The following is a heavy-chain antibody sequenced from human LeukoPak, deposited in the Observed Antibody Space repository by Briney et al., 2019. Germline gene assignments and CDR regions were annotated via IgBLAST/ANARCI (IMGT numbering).Heavy chain of an antibody. D-gene: IGHD2-21*01. CDR3: ARAANPLLWWREEYYYYYMDV. J-gene: IGHJ6*03. CDR1: GYTFTSYG. V-gene: IGHV1-8*03. Sequence: ASVKVSCKASGYTFTSYGISWVRQAPGQGLEWMGWMNPNSGNTGYAQKFQGRVTITRNTSISTAYMELSSLRSEDTAVYYCARAANPLLWWREEYYYYYMDVWGKGTTVTVSS. CDR2: MNPNSGNT.